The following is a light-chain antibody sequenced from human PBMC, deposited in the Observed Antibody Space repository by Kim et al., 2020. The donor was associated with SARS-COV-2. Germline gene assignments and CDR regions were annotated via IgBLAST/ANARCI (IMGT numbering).Light chain of an antibody. CDR1: QSISTN. CDR3: QQYYDWTWT. J-gene: IGKJ1*01. CDR2: TAS. V-gene: IGKV3-15*01. Sequence: EIVMTQSPATLSVSPGEGVTLSCRASQSISTNLGWYQQKPGQAPRLFIYTASTRATGIPARFSGSGSGTEFTLNISSMQSEDFAVYCCQQYYDWTWTFGEGTKVDIK.